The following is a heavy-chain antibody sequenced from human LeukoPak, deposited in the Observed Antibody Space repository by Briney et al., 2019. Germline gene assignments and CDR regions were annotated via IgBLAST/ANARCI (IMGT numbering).Heavy chain of an antibody. CDR3: AGTGPPRAFDI. V-gene: IGHV4-59*08. Sequence: SETLSLTCTVSGGSISSYYWSWIRQPPGKGLEWIGYIYYSGSTNYNPSLKSRVTISVDTSKNQFSLKLSSVTAPDTAVYYCAGTGPPRAFDIWGQGTMVTVSS. J-gene: IGHJ3*02. D-gene: IGHD3/OR15-3a*01. CDR1: GGSISSYY. CDR2: IYYSGST.